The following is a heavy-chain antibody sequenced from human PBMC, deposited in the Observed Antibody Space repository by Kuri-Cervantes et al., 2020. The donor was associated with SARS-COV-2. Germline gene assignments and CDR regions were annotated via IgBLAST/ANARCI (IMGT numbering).Heavy chain of an antibody. V-gene: IGHV1-69*13. CDR3: ARAGVAGYSSGWNPYYYYGMDV. J-gene: IGHJ6*02. Sequence: SVKVSCKASGCTFSSYAISWVRQAPGQGLEWMGGIIPNFGTANYAQKFQGRVTITADESTSTAYMELSSLRSEDTAVYYCARAGVAGYSSGWNPYYYYGMDVWGQGTTVTVSS. CDR1: GCTFSSYA. D-gene: IGHD6-19*01. CDR2: IIPNFGTA.